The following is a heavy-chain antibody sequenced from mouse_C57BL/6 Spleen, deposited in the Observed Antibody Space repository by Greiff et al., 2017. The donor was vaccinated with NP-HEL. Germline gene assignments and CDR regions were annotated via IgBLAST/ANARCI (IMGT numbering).Heavy chain of an antibody. CDR2: IYPGDGDT. D-gene: IGHD2-12*01. CDR3: AIYYSPYYYAMDY. J-gene: IGHJ4*01. V-gene: IGHV1-82*01. Sequence: VQLQESGPELVKPGASVKISCKASGYAFSSSWMNWVKQRPGKGLEWIGRIYPGDGDTNYNGKFKGKATLTADKSSSTAYMQLSSLTSEDSAVYFCAIYYSPYYYAMDYWGQGTSVTVSS. CDR1: GYAFSSSW.